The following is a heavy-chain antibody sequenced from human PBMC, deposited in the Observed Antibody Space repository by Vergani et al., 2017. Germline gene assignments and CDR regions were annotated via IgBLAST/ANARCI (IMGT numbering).Heavy chain of an antibody. CDR3: ARDIVVISYGSGKMGMDV. CDR2: IYTSGST. D-gene: IGHD3-10*01. V-gene: IGHV4-4*07. J-gene: IGHJ6*02. CDR1: GGSISSYY. Sequence: QVQLQESGPGLVKPSETLSLTCTVSGGSISSYYWSWIRQPAGKGPEWIGRIYTSGSTNYNPSLKSRVTMSVDTSKNQFSLKLSSVTAADTAVYYCARDIVVISYGSGKMGMDVWGQGTTVTVSS.